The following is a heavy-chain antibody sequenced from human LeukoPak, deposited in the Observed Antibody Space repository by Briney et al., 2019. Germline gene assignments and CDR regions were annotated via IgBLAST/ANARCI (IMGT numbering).Heavy chain of an antibody. CDR2: IKQDGYEK. CDR3: ARDKIVGPTTLDY. J-gene: IGHJ4*02. CDR1: GFSFSSYG. D-gene: IGHD1-26*01. V-gene: IGHV3-7*01. Sequence: GRSLRLSCAASGFSFSSYGMHWVRQTPEKGLEWVANIKQDGYEKYYVDSVKGRFTISRDNAKNSLYLQMNGLRADDTAVYYCARDKIVGPTTLDYWGQGTLVTVSS.